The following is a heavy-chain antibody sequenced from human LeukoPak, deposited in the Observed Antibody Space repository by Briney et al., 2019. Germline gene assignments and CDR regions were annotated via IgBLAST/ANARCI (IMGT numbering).Heavy chain of an antibody. CDR2: IWYDGSNK. Sequence: GGSLRLSCAASGFTFSSYGMHWVRQAPGKGLEWVAVIWYDGSNKYYADSVKGRFTISRDNSKNTLYLQMNSLRAEDTAVYYCARDPDCSSTSCSIHYYYYYMDVWGKGTTVTVSS. D-gene: IGHD2-2*01. CDR1: GFTFSSYG. V-gene: IGHV3-33*01. J-gene: IGHJ6*03. CDR3: ARDPDCSSTSCSIHYYYYYMDV.